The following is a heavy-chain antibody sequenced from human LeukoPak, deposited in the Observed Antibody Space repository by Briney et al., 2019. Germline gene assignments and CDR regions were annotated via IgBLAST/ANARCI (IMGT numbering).Heavy chain of an antibody. Sequence: PGGSLRLSCVASGFTFSSYWMSWVRQAPGKGLEWVANIKQDESEKYYVDSVEGRFTISRDNAKNSLYLQMNSLRAEDTALYYCARGYGQWAYWGQGTLVTVSS. J-gene: IGHJ4*02. V-gene: IGHV3-7*01. CDR2: IKQDESEK. D-gene: IGHD2-8*01. CDR1: GFTFSSYW. CDR3: ARGYGQWAY.